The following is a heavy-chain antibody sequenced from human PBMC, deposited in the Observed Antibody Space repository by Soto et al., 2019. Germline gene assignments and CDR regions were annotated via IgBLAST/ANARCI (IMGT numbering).Heavy chain of an antibody. J-gene: IGHJ4*02. CDR1: GGSISGYY. V-gene: IGHV4-59*08. CDR3: ASYGSGSYSFVY. CDR2: VWHSGST. Sequence: QVQLQESGAGLVKPSETLSLTCTVSGGSISGYYWSWIRQPPGKGLEWIGYVWHSGSTKYNPSLKSRVTISVDTSKNQFSLKLSSMTAEDTAVYSCASYGSGSYSFVYWGQGTLVTVSS. D-gene: IGHD3-10*01.